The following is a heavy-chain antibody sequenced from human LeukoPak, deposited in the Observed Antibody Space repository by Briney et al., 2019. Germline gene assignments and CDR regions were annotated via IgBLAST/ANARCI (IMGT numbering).Heavy chain of an antibody. CDR3: ARRPVVYYYGSGSYYNN. V-gene: IGHV4-34*01. J-gene: IGHJ4*02. CDR1: GGSFSGYY. CDR2: INHNGST. D-gene: IGHD3-10*01. Sequence: SETLSLTCAVYGGSFSGYYWSWIRQPPGKGLEWIGEINHNGSTNYNPSIKSRVTIPVDTSKNQISLKLSCVTAADTAGYYCARRPVVYYYGSGSYYNNWGQGTLVTVSS.